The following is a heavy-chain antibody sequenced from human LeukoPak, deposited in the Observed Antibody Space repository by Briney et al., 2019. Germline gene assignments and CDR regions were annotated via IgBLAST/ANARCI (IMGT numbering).Heavy chain of an antibody. CDR2: ISWNSGSI. D-gene: IGHD2-15*01. CDR3: ARDCSGGSCYSYYYYGMDV. J-gene: IGHJ6*02. V-gene: IGHV3-9*01. Sequence: GGSLRLSCAASGFTFDDYAMHWVRHAPGKGLEWVSGISWNSGSIGYADSVKGRFTISRDNAKNSLYLQMNSLRAEDTAVYYCARDCSGGSCYSYYYYGMDVWGQGTTVTVSS. CDR1: GFTFDDYA.